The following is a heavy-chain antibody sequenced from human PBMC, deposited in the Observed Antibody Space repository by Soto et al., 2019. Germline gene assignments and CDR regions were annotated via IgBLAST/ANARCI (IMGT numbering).Heavy chain of an antibody. D-gene: IGHD3-22*01. CDR2: ISSSDSII. CDR3: ARDLGYYDGSGYFDY. V-gene: IGHV3-11*01. J-gene: IGHJ4*02. CDR1: GFTFSDYY. Sequence: GGSLRLSCAASGFTFSDYYMSWIRRAPGKGLEWVSYISSSDSIIYYSDSVKGRFIISRDNAKNSLYLQMNSLRAEDTAVYYCARDLGYYDGSGYFDYWGQGTLVTVSS.